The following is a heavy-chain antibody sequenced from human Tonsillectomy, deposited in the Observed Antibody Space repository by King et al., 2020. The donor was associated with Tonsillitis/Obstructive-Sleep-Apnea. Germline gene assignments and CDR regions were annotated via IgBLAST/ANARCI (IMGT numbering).Heavy chain of an antibody. CDR3: ASSPSIEVVRDFDP. D-gene: IGHD2-21*01. CDR1: GFTFSSYS. Sequence: VQLVESGGGLVKPGGSLRLSCAASGFTFSSYSMNWVRQAPGKGLEWVSSISSSSSYIYYADSVKGRFTISRDNAKNSLYLQMNSLRAEDTAVYYCASSPSIEVVRDFDPWGQGTLVTVSS. CDR2: ISSSSSYI. J-gene: IGHJ5*02. V-gene: IGHV3-21*01.